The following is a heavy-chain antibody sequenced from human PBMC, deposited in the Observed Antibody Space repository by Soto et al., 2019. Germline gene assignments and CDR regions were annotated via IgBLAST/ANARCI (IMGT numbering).Heavy chain of an antibody. Sequence: PGGSLRLSCVGSGFTPSSFEVTWVRQAPGKGLEWLSYISNSGTTKHYADSVKGRFTVSRDNAKNSVHLQLNSLSAEDTGIYYCARVQLGDSLDYWGQGTLVTVSS. CDR2: ISNSGTTK. CDR3: ARVQLGDSLDY. CDR1: GFTPSSFE. D-gene: IGHD4-17*01. J-gene: IGHJ4*02. V-gene: IGHV3-48*03.